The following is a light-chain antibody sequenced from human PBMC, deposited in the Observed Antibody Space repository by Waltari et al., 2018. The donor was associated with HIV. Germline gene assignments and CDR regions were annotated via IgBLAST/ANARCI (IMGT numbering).Light chain of an antibody. CDR3: MQALHTPPRT. J-gene: IGKJ1*01. V-gene: IGKV2-28*01. Sequence: DAVMTQSPLSLPVTPGATASLSCTSSQSLLYSNGLHFLVWYVQRPWQSPQLLIYMASHRASGVPERFSGSGSGSDFTLTINKVEADDVGVYYCMQALHTPPRTFGAGTRLEIK. CDR2: MAS. CDR1: QSLLYSNGLHF.